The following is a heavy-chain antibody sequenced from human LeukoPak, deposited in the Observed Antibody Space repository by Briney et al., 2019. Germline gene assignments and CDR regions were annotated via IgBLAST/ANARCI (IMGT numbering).Heavy chain of an antibody. CDR3: ARTSHRYYYYYMDV. J-gene: IGHJ6*03. CDR2: IIPIFGTA. V-gene: IGHV1-69*05. CDR1: GGTFSSYA. Sequence: SVKVSCKTSGGTFSSYAISWVRQAPGQGLEWMGGIIPIFGTANYAQKFQGRVTITTDESTSTAYMEVSSLRSEDTAVYYCARTSHRYYYYYMDVWGKGTTVTVSS.